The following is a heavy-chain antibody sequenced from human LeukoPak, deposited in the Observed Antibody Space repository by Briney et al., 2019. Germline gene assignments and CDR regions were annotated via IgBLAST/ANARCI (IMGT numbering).Heavy chain of an antibody. CDR3: AKNYYDSSGYELPGY. J-gene: IGHJ4*02. V-gene: IGHV3-23*01. CDR1: GFTFGSYA. D-gene: IGHD3-22*01. CDR2: IVGSGGIT. Sequence: GRSLRLSCEASGFTFGSYAMYWVRQAPGKGLEWVSGIVGSGGITQYADSVKGRFTISRDNSKNTVFLQLNSLRVEDTAVYYCAKNYYDSSGYELPGYWGQGTLVTVSS.